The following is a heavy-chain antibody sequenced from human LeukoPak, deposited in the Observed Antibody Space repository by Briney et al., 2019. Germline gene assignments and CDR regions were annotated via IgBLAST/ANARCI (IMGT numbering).Heavy chain of an antibody. CDR2: IYWDDDK. V-gene: IGHV2-5*02. D-gene: IGHD1-1*01. CDR3: AHRFPIGGSWNEAIFDF. J-gene: IGHJ4*02. Sequence: SGPTLVNPTQTLTLTCTFSGFSPTTSPVGVGWIRQTPGKALEWLAVIYWDDDKRYSPSLRSRLTITKATSNNHVVLTMSNMDPADTATYFCAHRFPIGGSWNEAIFDFWGQGILVTVSS. CDR1: GFSPTTSPVG.